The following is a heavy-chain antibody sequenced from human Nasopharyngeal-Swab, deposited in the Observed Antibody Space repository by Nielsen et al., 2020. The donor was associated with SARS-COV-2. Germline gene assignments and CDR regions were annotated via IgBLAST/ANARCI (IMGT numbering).Heavy chain of an antibody. CDR1: GFTFSSYA. J-gene: IGHJ3*02. V-gene: IGHV3-23*01. Sequence: GESLKISCAASGFTFSSYAMSWVRQAPGKGLEWVSAISGMGGSTYYADSVKGRFTISRDTSKNTLYLQMNSLRAEDTAVYYCAKRQLLPTGAFDIWGQGTMVTVSS. CDR2: ISGMGGST. D-gene: IGHD2-2*01. CDR3: AKRQLLPTGAFDI.